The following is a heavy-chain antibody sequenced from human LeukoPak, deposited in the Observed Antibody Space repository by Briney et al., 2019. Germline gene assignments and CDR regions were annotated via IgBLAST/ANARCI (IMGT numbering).Heavy chain of an antibody. CDR2: INWNGGNT. J-gene: IGHJ4*02. Sequence: PGGSLRLSCAASGFTFDDYGMNWVRQAPGKGLEWVSGINWNGGNTGYADSVKGRFTISRDNSKNSLYLQMSSLRAEDTALYYCAKGQLYYDILTGAFDFDYWGQGTLVTVSS. D-gene: IGHD3-9*01. V-gene: IGHV3-20*04. CDR3: AKGQLYYDILTGAFDFDY. CDR1: GFTFDDYG.